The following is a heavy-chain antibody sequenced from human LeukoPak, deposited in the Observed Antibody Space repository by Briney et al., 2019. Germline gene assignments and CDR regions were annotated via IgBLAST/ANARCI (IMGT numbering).Heavy chain of an antibody. Sequence: GGSLRLSCAASGFTVSSNYMSWVRQAPGKGLEWVSVIYSGGSTYYADSVKGRFTISRDNSKNTLYFQMNSLRAEDTAVYYCAREIPHYCSGGSCYSSFGDYWGQGTLVTVSS. CDR3: AREIPHYCSGGSCYSSFGDY. V-gene: IGHV3-53*01. CDR2: IYSGGST. J-gene: IGHJ4*02. CDR1: GFTVSSNY. D-gene: IGHD2-15*01.